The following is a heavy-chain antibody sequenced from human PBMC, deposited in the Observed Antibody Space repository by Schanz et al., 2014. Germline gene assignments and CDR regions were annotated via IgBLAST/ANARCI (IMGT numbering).Heavy chain of an antibody. Sequence: QVQVVQSGAEVKKPGSSVRVSCKASGGTFTSYAFSWVRQAPGQGLEWMGRIIPIVDITNYAQKFLGRVTITADKSTSTAYMGLSSLRPEDTAVYYCARDRRRYCSTASCLHDNWFDPWGQGTLVSVSS. J-gene: IGHJ5*02. CDR1: GGTFTSYA. D-gene: IGHD2-2*01. CDR3: ARDRRRYCSTASCLHDNWFDP. V-gene: IGHV1-69*04. CDR2: IIPIVDIT.